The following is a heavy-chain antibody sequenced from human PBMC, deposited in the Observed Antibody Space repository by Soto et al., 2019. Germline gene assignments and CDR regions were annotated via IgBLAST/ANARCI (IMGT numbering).Heavy chain of an antibody. CDR2: IYYSGST. D-gene: IGHD3-3*01. CDR3: ARELRFLEWPDYYGMDV. CDR1: GGSISSGGYY. V-gene: IGHV4-31*03. J-gene: IGHJ6*02. Sequence: SETLSLTCTVSGGSISSGGYYWSWIRQHPGKGLEWIGYIYYSGSTYYNPSLKSRVTISVDTSKNQFSLKLSSVTAADTAVYYCARELRFLEWPDYYGMDVWGQGTTVTVSS.